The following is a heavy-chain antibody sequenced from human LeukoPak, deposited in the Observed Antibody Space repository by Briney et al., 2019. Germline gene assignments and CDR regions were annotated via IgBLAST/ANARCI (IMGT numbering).Heavy chain of an antibody. J-gene: IGHJ6*03. CDR3: ARDRGITGTNHYYYYMDV. CDR2: INWNGGST. Sequence: GGSLRLSCAASGFTFDDYGMSWVRQAPGKGLEWVSGINWNGGSTGYADSVKGRFTISRDNAKNSLYLQMNSLRAEDTAVYYCARDRGITGTNHYYYYMDVWGKGTTVTVSS. D-gene: IGHD1-20*01. V-gene: IGHV3-20*04. CDR1: GFTFDDYG.